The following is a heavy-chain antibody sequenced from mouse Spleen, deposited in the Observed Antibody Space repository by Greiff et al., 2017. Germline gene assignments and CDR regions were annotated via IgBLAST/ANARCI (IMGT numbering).Heavy chain of an antibody. J-gene: IGHJ3*01. CDR3: TTPYGDLDY. Sequence: EVQLVESGAELVRPGASVKLSCTASGFNIKDDYMHWVKQRPEQGLEWIGWIDPENGDTEYASKFQGKATITADTSSNTAYLQLSSLTSEDTAVYYCTTPYGDLDYWGQGTLVTVSA. D-gene: IGHD2-13*01. CDR1: GFNIKDDY. V-gene: IGHV14-4*01. CDR2: IDPENGDT.